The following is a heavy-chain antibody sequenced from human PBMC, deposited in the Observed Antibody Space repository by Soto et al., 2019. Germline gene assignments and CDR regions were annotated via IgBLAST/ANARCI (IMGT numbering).Heavy chain of an antibody. V-gene: IGHV5-51*01. Sequence: PGEALKISCKGSGYSFPSYWIGWVRQMPGKGLELMVIIYPRDSDARYSPSFQGQVTMSVDKSINTAYLQWSSLEASDTAMYYCVRPPHNWNPFYXWGQGTLVTVSX. D-gene: IGHD1-20*01. CDR1: GYSFPSYW. J-gene: IGHJ4*02. CDR3: VRPPHNWNPFYX. CDR2: IYPRDSDA.